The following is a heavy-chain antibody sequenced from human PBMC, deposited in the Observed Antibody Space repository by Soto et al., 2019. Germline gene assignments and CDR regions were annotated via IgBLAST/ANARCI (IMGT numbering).Heavy chain of an antibody. V-gene: IGHV3-23*01. D-gene: IGHD1-1*01. J-gene: IGHJ4*02. CDR1: GFTFSSYA. Sequence: WGSLRLSCAASGFTFSSYAMSWVRQAPGQGLEWVSAISGSGGSTYYADSVKGRFTISRDNSKNTLYLQMNSLRAEDTAVYYCAKDRCGTTYYFDYWGQGTLVTVSS. CDR2: ISGSGGST. CDR3: AKDRCGTTYYFDY.